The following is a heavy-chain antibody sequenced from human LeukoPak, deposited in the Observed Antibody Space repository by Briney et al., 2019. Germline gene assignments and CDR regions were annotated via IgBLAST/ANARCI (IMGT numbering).Heavy chain of an antibody. J-gene: IGHJ5*02. Sequence: ASVNVSCKASGYTFTSYAMNWVRQAPGQGLEWMGWINTNTGNPTYAQGFTGRFVFSLDTSVSTAYLQISSLKAEDTAVYYCARDMTAAAGNNWFDPWGQGTLVTVSS. CDR3: ARDMTAAAGNNWFDP. CDR2: INTNTGNP. CDR1: GYTFTSYA. V-gene: IGHV7-4-1*02. D-gene: IGHD6-13*01.